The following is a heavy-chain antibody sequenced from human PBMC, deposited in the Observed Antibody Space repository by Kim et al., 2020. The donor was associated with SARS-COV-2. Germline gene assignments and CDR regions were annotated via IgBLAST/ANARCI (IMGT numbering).Heavy chain of an antibody. Sequence: GGSLRLSCAASGFTFSSYWMHWVRQAPGKGLVWVLCINSDGSSTRYADSVKGRFTISRDNAKNTLYLQMNSLRAEDTAVYYCARARKLRFLEWHTPEYM. CDR2: INSDGSST. D-gene: IGHD3-3*01. J-gene: IGHJ6*03. CDR3: ARARKLRFLEWHTPEYM. V-gene: IGHV3-74*01. CDR1: GFTFSSYW.